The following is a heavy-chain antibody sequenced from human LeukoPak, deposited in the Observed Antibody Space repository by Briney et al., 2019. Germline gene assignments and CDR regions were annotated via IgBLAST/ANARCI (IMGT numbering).Heavy chain of an antibody. V-gene: IGHV3-30*02. Sequence: GESLKISCAASGFTFSSYGMHWVRQAPGKGLEWVAFIRYDGSNKYYADSVKGRFTISRDNSKNTLYLQMNSLRAEDTAVYYCAKPGRNYDILTGYYMTSYYFDYWGQGTLVTVSS. D-gene: IGHD3-9*01. CDR3: AKPGRNYDILTGYYMTSYYFDY. J-gene: IGHJ4*02. CDR1: GFTFSSYG. CDR2: IRYDGSNK.